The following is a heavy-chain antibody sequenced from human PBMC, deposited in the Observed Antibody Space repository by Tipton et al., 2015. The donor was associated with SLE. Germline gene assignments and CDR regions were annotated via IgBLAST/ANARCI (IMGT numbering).Heavy chain of an antibody. CDR2: IYHSGSA. CDR3: AGNYDFLEYFQH. D-gene: IGHD3-3*01. V-gene: IGHV4-59*12. CDR1: GGSISSYY. J-gene: IGHJ1*01. Sequence: TLSLTCTVSGGSISSYYWSWIRQPPGKGLEWIGYIYHSGSANYNPSLKSRVTMSLDTSKNQFSLKLSSVTAADTAPYYCAGNYDFLEYFQHWGQGTLVTVSS.